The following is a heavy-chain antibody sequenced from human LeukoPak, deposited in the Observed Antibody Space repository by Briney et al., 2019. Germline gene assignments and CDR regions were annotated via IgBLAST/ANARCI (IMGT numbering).Heavy chain of an antibody. V-gene: IGHV3-20*04. J-gene: IGHJ4*02. CDR1: GFTFSSYW. Sequence: PGGSLRLSCAASGFTFSSYWMHWVRQAPGKGLEWVSGINWNGGSTGYADSVKGRFTISRDNAKNSLYLQMNSLRAEDTALYYCARPNDFWSGYYFDYWGQGTLVTVSS. D-gene: IGHD3-3*01. CDR3: ARPNDFWSGYYFDY. CDR2: INWNGGST.